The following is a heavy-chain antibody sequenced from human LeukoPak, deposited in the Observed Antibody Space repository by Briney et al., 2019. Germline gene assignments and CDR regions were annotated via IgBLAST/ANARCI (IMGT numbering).Heavy chain of an antibody. J-gene: IGHJ4*02. CDR2: IYYSGST. CDR1: GGSISSYY. Sequence: NPSETLSLTCTVSGGSISSYYWSWIRQPPGKGLEWIGYIYYSGSTNYNPSLKSRVTISVDTSKNQFSLKLSSVTAADTAVYYCARGSSSSPFDYWGQGTLVTVSS. D-gene: IGHD6-6*01. V-gene: IGHV4-59*01. CDR3: ARGSSSSPFDY.